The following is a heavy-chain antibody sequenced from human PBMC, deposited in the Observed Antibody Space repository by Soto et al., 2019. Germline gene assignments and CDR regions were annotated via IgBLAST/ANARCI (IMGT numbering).Heavy chain of an antibody. D-gene: IGHD4-17*01. Sequence: SVKVSCKASGGTFSRYAISWVRRAPGQGLEWIGGFIPIYGTRNYAQKFQGRVTITADESTSTAYMELSSLRSEDTAVYYCARAERPYGDYDNYYYVLDVWDQGTSVTVSS. CDR1: GGTFSRYA. V-gene: IGHV1-69*13. CDR3: ARAERPYGDYDNYYYVLDV. J-gene: IGHJ6*02. CDR2: FIPIYGTR.